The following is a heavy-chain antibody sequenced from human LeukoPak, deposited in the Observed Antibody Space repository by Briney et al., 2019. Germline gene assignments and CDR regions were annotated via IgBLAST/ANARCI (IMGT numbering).Heavy chain of an antibody. V-gene: IGHV3-23*01. CDR3: AKDLGGKPYYYYGMDV. Sequence: GGSLRLSCAASGFTFSSYAMTWVRQAPGKGLEWVSAISGGGGGTFYADSVKGRFTISRDNSKNTLYLQMNSLSAEDAAVYYCAKDLGGKPYYYYGMDVWGQGTTVTVSS. CDR1: GFTFSSYA. J-gene: IGHJ6*02. CDR2: ISGGGGGT.